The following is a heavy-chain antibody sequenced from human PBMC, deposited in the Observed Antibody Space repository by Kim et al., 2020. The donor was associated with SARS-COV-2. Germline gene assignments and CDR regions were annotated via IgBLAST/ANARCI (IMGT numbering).Heavy chain of an antibody. J-gene: IGHJ4*02. V-gene: IGHV1-69*13. CDR1: GGTFSSYA. D-gene: IGHD2-8*01. CDR3: ARARVGCTNGVCYKFDY. CDR2: IIPIFGTA. Sequence: SVKVSCKASGGTFSSYAISWVRQAPGQGLEWMGGIIPIFGTANYAQKFQGRVTITADESTSTAYMELSSLRSEDTAVYYCARARVGCTNGVCYKFDYWGQGTLVTVSS.